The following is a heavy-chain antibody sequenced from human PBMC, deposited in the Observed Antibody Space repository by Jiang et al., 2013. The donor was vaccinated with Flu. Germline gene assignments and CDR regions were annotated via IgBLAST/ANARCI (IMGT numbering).Heavy chain of an antibody. CDR2: IIPIFGTA. Sequence: SGAEVKKPGSSVKVSCKASGGTFSSYAISWVRQAPGQGLEWMGGIIPIFGTANYAQKFQGRVTITADESTSTAYMELSSLRSEDTAVYYCARAGYCSGGSCYYIPIDYWGQGTLVTVSS. D-gene: IGHD2-15*01. CDR3: ARAGYCSGGSCYYIPIDY. V-gene: IGHV1-69*01. CDR1: GGTFSSYA. J-gene: IGHJ4*02.